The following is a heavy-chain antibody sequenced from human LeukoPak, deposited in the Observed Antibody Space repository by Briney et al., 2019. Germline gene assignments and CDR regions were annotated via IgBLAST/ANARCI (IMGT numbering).Heavy chain of an antibody. CDR2: INPNSGGT. J-gene: IGHJ5*02. Sequence: ASVKVSCKASGYTFTGYYMHWVRQAPGQGLEWMGRINPNSGGTNYAQKFQGRVTMTRDTSISTAYMELSRLRSDDTAVYYCARGNDYDFWSGTIRRIDPWGQGTLVTVS. D-gene: IGHD3-3*01. V-gene: IGHV1-2*06. CDR3: ARGNDYDFWSGTIRRIDP. CDR1: GYTFTGYY.